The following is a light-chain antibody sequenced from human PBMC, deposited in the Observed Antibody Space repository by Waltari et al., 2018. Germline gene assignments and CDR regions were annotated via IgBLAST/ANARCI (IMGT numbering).Light chain of an antibody. CDR3: TSYTTSVTWV. V-gene: IGLV2-14*01. Sequence: QSALTQPASLSRSPGHSLPLSCTATRSDIGGHHYVSWYQQHPGKAPKLVIFEVTTRPSGVSNRLSGSKSGNTASLTISGLQAEDEADYYGTSYTTSVTWVFGGGTKVTVL. CDR2: EVT. J-gene: IGLJ3*02. CDR1: RSDIGGHHY.